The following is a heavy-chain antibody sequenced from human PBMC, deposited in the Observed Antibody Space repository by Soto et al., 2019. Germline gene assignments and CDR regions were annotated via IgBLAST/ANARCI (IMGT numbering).Heavy chain of an antibody. Sequence: QVQLVQSGAEVKKPGSSVKVSCKASGGTFSSYAISWVRQAPGQGLEWMGGIIPIFGTANYAQKFQGRVTITADEATSTAYMELSSLRSEGTAVYYFSTRLINCNDVSYDCYGMDVWGQGTTVTVSS. CDR1: GGTFSSYA. J-gene: IGHJ6*02. V-gene: IGHV1-69*01. D-gene: IGHD1-20*01. CDR2: IIPIFGTA. CDR3: STRLINCNDVSYDCYGMDV.